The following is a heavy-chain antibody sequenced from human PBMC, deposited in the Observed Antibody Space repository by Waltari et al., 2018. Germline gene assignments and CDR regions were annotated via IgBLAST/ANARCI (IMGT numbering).Heavy chain of an antibody. D-gene: IGHD3-16*01. Sequence: QVQLQESGPGLVKPSQTLSLTCTVSGGSISSGSYYWSWIRQPAGKGLEWIGYIYTSGSTNCNPTRKSRVTISVDTSKHQFSLKLSSVTAADTAVYYCARENVGAFDIWGQGTMVTVSS. CDR3: ARENVGAFDI. J-gene: IGHJ3*02. CDR2: IYTSGST. V-gene: IGHV4-61*09. CDR1: GGSISSGSYY.